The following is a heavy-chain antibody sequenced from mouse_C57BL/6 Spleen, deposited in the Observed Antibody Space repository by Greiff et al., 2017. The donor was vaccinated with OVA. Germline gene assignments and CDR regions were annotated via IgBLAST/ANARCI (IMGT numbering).Heavy chain of an antibody. CDR2: IHPNSGST. V-gene: IGHV1-64*01. D-gene: IGHD2-4*01. CDR1: GYTFTSYW. J-gene: IGHJ2*01. Sequence: QVQLQQPGAELVKPGASVKLSCKASGYTFTSYWMHWVKQRPGQGLEWIGMIHPNSGSTNYNEKFKSKATLTVDKSSSTAYMQLSSLTSEDSAVYYGARKIYYDCGDFDYWGQGTTLTVSS. CDR3: ARKIYYDCGDFDY.